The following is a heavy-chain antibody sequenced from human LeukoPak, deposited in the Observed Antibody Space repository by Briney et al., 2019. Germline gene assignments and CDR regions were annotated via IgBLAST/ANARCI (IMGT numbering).Heavy chain of an antibody. CDR3: ARHGYYYDSSGYSSEEYYFDY. J-gene: IGHJ4*02. Sequence: SQTLSLTCTVSGGSISSGGYYWSWIRQHPGKGLEWIGYIYYSGSTYYNPSLKSRVTISVDTSKNQFSLKLSSVTAADTAVYYCARHGYYYDSSGYSSEEYYFDYWGQGTLVTVSS. CDR1: GGSISSGGYY. V-gene: IGHV4-31*03. CDR2: IYYSGST. D-gene: IGHD3-22*01.